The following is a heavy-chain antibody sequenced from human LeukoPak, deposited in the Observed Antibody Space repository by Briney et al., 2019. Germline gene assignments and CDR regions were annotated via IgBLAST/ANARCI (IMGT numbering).Heavy chain of an antibody. CDR2: IYTSGST. CDR3: ARDPAYYSGSYFDY. J-gene: IGHJ4*02. D-gene: IGHD1-26*01. CDR1: GGSISSGSYY. V-gene: IGHV4-61*02. Sequence: SQTLSLTCTVSGGSISSGSYYWSWIRQPAGKGLEWIGRIYTSGSTNYNPSLKSRVTISVDTSKNQFSLKLSSVTAADTAVYYCARDPAYYSGSYFDYWGQGTLVTVSS.